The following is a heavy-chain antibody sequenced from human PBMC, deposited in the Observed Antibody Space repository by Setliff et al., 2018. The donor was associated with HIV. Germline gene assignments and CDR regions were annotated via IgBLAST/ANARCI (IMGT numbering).Heavy chain of an antibody. CDR3: ARVRPSPGCSGGSCFPKYYYYYMDV. CDR2: INAGNGNT. V-gene: IGHV1-3*01. D-gene: IGHD2-15*01. J-gene: IGHJ6*03. CDR1: GYTFTNYA. Sequence: GASVKVSCKASGYTFTNYAMYWVRQAPGQRLEWMGWINAGNGNTKYSQKFQGRVTITRDTSASTAYMELSSLRSEDTAVYYCARVRPSPGCSGGSCFPKYYYYYMDVWGKGTTVTVSS.